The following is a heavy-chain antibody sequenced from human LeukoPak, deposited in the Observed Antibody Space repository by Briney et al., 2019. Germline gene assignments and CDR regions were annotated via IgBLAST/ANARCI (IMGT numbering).Heavy chain of an antibody. D-gene: IGHD6-19*01. V-gene: IGHV4-38-2*01. CDR2: IYHSGST. CDR3: ARLRVAVAEN. Sequence: SENLSLTCAVSGYSISSGYYWGWIRQPPGKGLEWIGSIYHSGSTYYNPSLKSRVTISVDTSKNQFSLKLSSVTAADTAVYYCARLRVAVAENWGQGTLVTVSS. J-gene: IGHJ4*02. CDR1: GYSISSGYY.